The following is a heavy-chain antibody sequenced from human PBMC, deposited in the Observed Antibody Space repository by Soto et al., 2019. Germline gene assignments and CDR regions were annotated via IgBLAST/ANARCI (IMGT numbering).Heavy chain of an antibody. Sequence: SETLSLTCTVSGDAMTSSSYYWGWIRQPPGKGLEGIGSIYYSERTSYNSGSTYYSPSLKSRVTISEDTSKSQFSLKLSSVTAADTAVYYCARHTRNQFDPWGQGALVTVSS. CDR2: IYYSERTSYNSGST. CDR1: GDAMTSSSYY. V-gene: IGHV4-39*01. J-gene: IGHJ5*02. CDR3: ARHTRNQFDP.